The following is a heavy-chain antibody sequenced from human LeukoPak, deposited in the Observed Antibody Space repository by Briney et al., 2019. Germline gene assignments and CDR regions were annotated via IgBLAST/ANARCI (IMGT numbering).Heavy chain of an antibody. CDR2: IKLNSGDT. V-gene: IGHV1-2*02. J-gene: IGHJ1*01. Sequence: ASVNVSCKSSGYSFTGYFMHWVRQAPGQGLEWMGWIKLNSGDTNYAQKFQGRVTMTRDTSISTTYMEVSRLRSDDTAVYYCARDPGIAVSGKYLQHWGQGTLVTVSS. D-gene: IGHD6-19*01. CDR1: GYSFTGYF. CDR3: ARDPGIAVSGKYLQH.